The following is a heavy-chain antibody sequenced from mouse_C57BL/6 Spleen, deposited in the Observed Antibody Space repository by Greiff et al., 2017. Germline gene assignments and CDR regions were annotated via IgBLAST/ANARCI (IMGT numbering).Heavy chain of an antibody. CDR3: ARGDWDVDYYAMDY. Sequence: VQLQQPGAELVKPGASVKLSCKASGYTFTSYWMHWVKQRPGQGLEWIGVIHPNSGSTNYNEKFKSKATLTVDKSSSTAYMQLSSLTSEDSAVYYCARGDWDVDYYAMDYWGQGPSVTVSS. J-gene: IGHJ4*01. CDR2: IHPNSGST. D-gene: IGHD4-1*01. V-gene: IGHV1-64*01. CDR1: GYTFTSYW.